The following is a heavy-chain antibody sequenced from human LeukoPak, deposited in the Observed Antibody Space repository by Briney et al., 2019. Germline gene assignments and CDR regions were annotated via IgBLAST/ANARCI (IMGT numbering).Heavy chain of an antibody. CDR3: ARDILYGSGSYFGY. CDR2: INPNSGGT. D-gene: IGHD3-10*01. J-gene: IGHJ4*02. Sequence: ASVKVSCKASGYTFTGYYMHWVRQAPGQGLEWMGWINPNSGGTNYAQKFQGRVTMTRDTSISTAYMELSRLRSDDTAVYYCARDILYGSGSYFGYWGQGTLVTVSS. V-gene: IGHV1-2*02. CDR1: GYTFTGYY.